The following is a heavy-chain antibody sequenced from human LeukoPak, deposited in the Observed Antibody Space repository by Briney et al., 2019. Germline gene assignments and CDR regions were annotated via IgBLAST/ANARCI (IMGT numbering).Heavy chain of an antibody. CDR2: ISSSGTNI. D-gene: IGHD2-15*01. J-gene: IGHJ4*02. Sequence: GGSLRLSCAASGFTFSSYSMTWVRQAPGKGLEWVSSISSSGTNIYYADSVKGRFTISRDNAKNSLYLQMNSLRVEDTAVYYCARGSLGYCSGGSCPFDYWGQGTLVTVSS. CDR3: ARGSLGYCSGGSCPFDY. CDR1: GFTFSSYS. V-gene: IGHV3-21*01.